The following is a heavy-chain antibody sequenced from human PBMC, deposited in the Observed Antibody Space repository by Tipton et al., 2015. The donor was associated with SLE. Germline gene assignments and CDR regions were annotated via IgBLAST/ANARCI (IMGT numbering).Heavy chain of an antibody. Sequence: TLSLTCTVSGGSISSGSSFWGWIRQPPGKGLEWIGEINHSGSTNYNPSLKSRVTISVDTSKNQFSLKLSSVTAADTAVYYCARYSGYEDYYYYYYMDVWGKGTTVTVSS. J-gene: IGHJ6*03. CDR2: INHSGST. V-gene: IGHV4-39*07. CDR1: GGSISSGSSF. CDR3: ARYSGYEDYYYYYYMDV. D-gene: IGHD5-12*01.